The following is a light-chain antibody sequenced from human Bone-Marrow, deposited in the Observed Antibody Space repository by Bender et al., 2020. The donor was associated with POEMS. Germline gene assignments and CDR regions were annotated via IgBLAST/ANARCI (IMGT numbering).Light chain of an antibody. J-gene: IGLJ3*02. V-gene: IGLV2-11*01. Sequence: QSALTQPRSVSGSPGQSVTISCTGTSRDVGGYTYVSWYQQHPGKAPKLIIYDVGKRPSGVPDRFSGSKSGNTASLTISGLQAEDEADYYCAAWDAGLSGGVFGGGTKLTVL. CDR3: AAWDAGLSGGV. CDR1: SRDVGGYTY. CDR2: DVG.